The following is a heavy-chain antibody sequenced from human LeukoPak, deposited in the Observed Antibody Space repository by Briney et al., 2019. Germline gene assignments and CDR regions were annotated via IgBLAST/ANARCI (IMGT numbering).Heavy chain of an antibody. J-gene: IGHJ5*02. CDR1: GFSFSNFP. CDR2: ISDSGHSS. CDR3: AKGNSGYYGGNWFDP. V-gene: IGHV3-23*01. D-gene: IGHD3-22*01. Sequence: GGSLRLSCAASGFSFSNFPMSWVRQAQGKGLEWVSSISDSGHSSYYADSVKGRFTISRDNSKNTPYLQMTSLRAEDTAVYYCAKGNSGYYGGNWFDPWGQGPLLTVSS.